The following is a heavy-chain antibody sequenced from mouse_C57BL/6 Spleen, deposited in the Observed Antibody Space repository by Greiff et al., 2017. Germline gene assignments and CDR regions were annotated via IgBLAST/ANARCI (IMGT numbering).Heavy chain of an antibody. D-gene: IGHD1-1*01. CDR1: GYTFTSYW. Sequence: LQQPGAELVKPGASVKLSCKASGYTFTSYWMHWVKQRPGQGLEWIGMIHPNSGSTNYNEKFKSKATLTVDKSSSTAYMQLSSLTSEDSAVYYCANYYGSSYEDFDYWGQGTTLTVSS. CDR2: IHPNSGST. CDR3: ANYYGSSYEDFDY. V-gene: IGHV1-64*01. J-gene: IGHJ2*01.